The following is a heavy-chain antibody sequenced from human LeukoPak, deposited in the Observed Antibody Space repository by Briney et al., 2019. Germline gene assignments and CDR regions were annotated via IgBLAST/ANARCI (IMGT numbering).Heavy chain of an antibody. Sequence: GGSLRLSCAASGFTFSSYSMNWVRQAPGKGLEWVSSISSSSSYIYYADSVKGRFTISRDNAKNSLYLQMNSLRAEDTAVYYCARPISSGWSITSYYYYYMDVWGKGTTVTVSS. CDR2: ISSSSSYI. V-gene: IGHV3-21*01. D-gene: IGHD6-19*01. CDR1: GFTFSSYS. CDR3: ARPISSGWSITSYYYYYMDV. J-gene: IGHJ6*03.